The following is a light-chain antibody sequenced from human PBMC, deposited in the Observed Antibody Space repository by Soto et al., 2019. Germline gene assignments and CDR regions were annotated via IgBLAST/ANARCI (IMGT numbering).Light chain of an antibody. CDR1: QSVDNN. Sequence: EIVLTQSPATLSLSPGERATLSCRASQSVDNNFAWYQQNHGRAPGLLIYEASTSAPGIPARFSGGGSGNDFTLTISSVEPEDCAVYYCQQHAYRPLTFGGGTRLEIK. CDR3: QQHAYRPLT. V-gene: IGKV3-11*01. CDR2: EAS. J-gene: IGKJ4*01.